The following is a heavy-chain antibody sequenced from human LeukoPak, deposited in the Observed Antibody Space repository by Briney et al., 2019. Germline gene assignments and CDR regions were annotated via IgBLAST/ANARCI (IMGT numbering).Heavy chain of an antibody. CDR1: GGSFSGYY. V-gene: IGHV4-34*01. J-gene: IGHJ6*04. CDR2: INHSGSN. Sequence: SETLSLTCAVYGGSFSGYYWSWLRQTPGKGLEWLGEINHSGSNNYNPSLKSRVNISEDTCKEQFSLQLSPVTAADTAVYYCARCRHYYYYGMDVWGKGTTVTVSS. CDR3: ARCRHYYYYGMDV.